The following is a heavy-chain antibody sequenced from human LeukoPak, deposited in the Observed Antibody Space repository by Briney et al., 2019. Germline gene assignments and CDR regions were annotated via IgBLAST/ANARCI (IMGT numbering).Heavy chain of an antibody. Sequence: GGTLRLSCAASGFIFSHYGMNWVRQAPGKGLEWVSYISSSGSTIYYADSVKGRFTISRDNAKNSLYLQMNSLRAEDTAVYYCAELGITMIGGVWGKGTTVTISS. CDR1: GFIFSHYG. CDR3: AELGITMIGGV. V-gene: IGHV3-48*04. CDR2: ISSSGSTI. J-gene: IGHJ6*04. D-gene: IGHD3-10*02.